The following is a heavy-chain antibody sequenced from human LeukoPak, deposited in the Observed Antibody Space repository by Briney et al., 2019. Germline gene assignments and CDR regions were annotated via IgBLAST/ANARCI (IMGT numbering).Heavy chain of an antibody. J-gene: IGHJ4*02. V-gene: IGHV3-53*01. CDR3: ARRAGAYSHPYDY. CDR2: IYYDDRT. D-gene: IGHD4/OR15-4a*01. CDR1: GFIVNTNF. Sequence: GGSLRLSCAASGFIVNTNFMSWVRQAPGKGLEWVSFIYYDDRTHYSDSVKGRFTISRDNSKNTLYLQMNSLRAEDTAVYYCARRAGAYSHPYDYWGQGTLVTVSS.